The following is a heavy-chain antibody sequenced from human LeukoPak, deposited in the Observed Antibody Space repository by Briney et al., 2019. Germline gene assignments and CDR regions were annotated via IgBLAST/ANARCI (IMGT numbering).Heavy chain of an antibody. Sequence: GGSLRLSCAASGFTFSSYGMHWVRQAPGKGLEWVAVMYYDGISKYYADSVKGRFTIPRDNSNNTLYLQMNSLRVEDTGVYYCARDYYCSGGSCLYFDYWGQGTLVTVSS. CDR2: MYYDGISK. CDR3: ARDYYCSGGSCLYFDY. CDR1: GFTFSSYG. V-gene: IGHV3-33*01. D-gene: IGHD2-15*01. J-gene: IGHJ4*02.